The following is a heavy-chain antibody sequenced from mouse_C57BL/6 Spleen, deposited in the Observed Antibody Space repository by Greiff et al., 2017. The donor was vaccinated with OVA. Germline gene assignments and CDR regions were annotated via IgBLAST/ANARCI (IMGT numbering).Heavy chain of an antibody. V-gene: IGHV1-52*01. J-gene: IGHJ2*01. CDR3: ARSGEVTTLGY. CDR1: GYTFTSYW. CDR2: IDPSDSET. D-gene: IGHD2-3*01. Sequence: QVQLQQPGAELVRPGSSVKLSCKASGYTFTSYWMHWVKQRPIQGLEWIGNIDPSDSETHYNQKFKDKATLTVDKSSSTAYMQLSSLTSEDSAVYYCARSGEVTTLGYWGQGTTLTVSS.